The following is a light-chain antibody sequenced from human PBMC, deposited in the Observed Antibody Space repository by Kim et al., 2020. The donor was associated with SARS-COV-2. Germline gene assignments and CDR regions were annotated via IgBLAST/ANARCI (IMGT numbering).Light chain of an antibody. CDR3: QQYNNWRT. CDR1: QSVSSN. V-gene: IGKV3-15*01. CDR2: GAS. Sequence: EIVMTQSPATLSLSPGERATLSCRASQSVSSNLAWYQQKPGQAPRLLIYGASTRATGIPARFSGSGSGTEFTLTISSLQSEDFAVYYCQQYNNWRTFGQGTKVDIK. J-gene: IGKJ1*01.